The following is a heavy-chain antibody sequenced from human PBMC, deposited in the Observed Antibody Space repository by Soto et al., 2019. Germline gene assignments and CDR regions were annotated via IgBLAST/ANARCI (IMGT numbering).Heavy chain of an antibody. D-gene: IGHD6-13*01. CDR3: AKDRRMRAAVDYSYGMDV. V-gene: IGHV3-30*18. CDR1: GFTFSSYG. CDR2: ISYDGSNK. Sequence: QVQLVESGGGVVQPGRSLRLSCAASGFTFSSYGMHWVRQAPGKGLEWVAVISYDGSNKYYADSAKGRFTISRDNSKNPPXLQMNSLRAEDTAVYYCAKDRRMRAAVDYSYGMDVWGQGTTVTVSS. J-gene: IGHJ6*02.